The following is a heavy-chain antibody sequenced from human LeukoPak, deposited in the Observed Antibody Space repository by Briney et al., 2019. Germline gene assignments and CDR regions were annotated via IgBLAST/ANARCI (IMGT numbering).Heavy chain of an antibody. J-gene: IGHJ4*02. CDR2: IFYSGST. Sequence: SETLSLTCTVSGGSISSSSHYWSWIRQPPGKGLEWIGYIFYSGSTNYNPSLKSRVTISVDTSKNQFSLKLSSVTAADTAVYYCARANCSSTSCKFDYWGQGTLVTVSS. D-gene: IGHD2-2*01. V-gene: IGHV4-61*01. CDR1: GGSISSSSHY. CDR3: ARANCSSTSCKFDY.